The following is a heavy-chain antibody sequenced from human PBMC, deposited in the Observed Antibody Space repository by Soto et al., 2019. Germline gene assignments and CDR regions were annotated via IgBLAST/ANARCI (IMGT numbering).Heavy chain of an antibody. V-gene: IGHV1-2*02. Sequence: GASVKVSCKASGYTFTGYYMHWVRPAPGQGLEWVGWINPNSGATNYAQKFQGRVTMTRDTSISTAYMELSRLRSDDTAVYYCASPMIAVSPHSLDYWGQGILVTVSS. CDR3: ASPMIAVSPHSLDY. CDR2: INPNSGAT. CDR1: GYTFTGYY. D-gene: IGHD3-22*01. J-gene: IGHJ4*02.